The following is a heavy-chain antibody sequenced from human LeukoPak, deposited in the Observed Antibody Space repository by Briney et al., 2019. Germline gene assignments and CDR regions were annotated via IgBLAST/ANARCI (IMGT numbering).Heavy chain of an antibody. J-gene: IGHJ4*02. CDR2: IYYSGRT. V-gene: IGHV4-59*08. CDR1: GGSFSGYY. D-gene: IGHD6-19*01. Sequence: PSETLSLTCAVYGGSFSGYYWSWIRQSPGKGLEWIGYIYYSGRTNYTPSLKSRVTISVDTSKNQFSLKLSSVTAADTAVYYCARHVEQWLTPFDYWGQGTLVTVSS. CDR3: ARHVEQWLTPFDY.